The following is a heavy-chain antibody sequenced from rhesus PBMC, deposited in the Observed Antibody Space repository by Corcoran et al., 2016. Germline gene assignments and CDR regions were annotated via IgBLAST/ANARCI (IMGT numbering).Heavy chain of an antibody. CDR2: IYGSGGST. Sequence: QVQLQESGPGLVKPSETLPLTCAGSGPSISRNYWCWIRPAPGTGLEWIGRIYGSGGSTDYNPSLKSRVTISIDTSKNQFSLKLSSVTAADTAVYYCAREGYSSWNSLDVWGRGVLVNVSS. CDR1: GPSISRNY. D-gene: IGHD6-13*01. J-gene: IGHJ5-2*02. CDR3: AREGYSSWNSLDV. V-gene: IGHV4S2*01.